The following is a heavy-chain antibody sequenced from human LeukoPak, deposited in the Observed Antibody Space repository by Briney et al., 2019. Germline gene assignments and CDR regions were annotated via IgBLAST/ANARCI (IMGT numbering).Heavy chain of an antibody. V-gene: IGHV4-59*01. J-gene: IGHJ4*02. Sequence: PSETLFLTCTVSGGSIRSYYWSWIRQPPGKGLEWIGYIYYSGSTIYNPSLKSRVTMSVDTSKNQFSLKLISVTAADTAVYYCARDYDSSSSCDSWGQGTLVTVSS. CDR2: IYYSGST. D-gene: IGHD6-6*01. CDR3: ARDYDSSSSCDS. CDR1: GGSIRSYY.